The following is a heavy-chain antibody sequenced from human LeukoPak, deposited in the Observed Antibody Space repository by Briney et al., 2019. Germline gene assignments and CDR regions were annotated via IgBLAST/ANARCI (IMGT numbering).Heavy chain of an antibody. CDR2: MNPNSGNT. CDR1: GYTFTGYD. D-gene: IGHD2-21*01. CDR3: ARKGLFGSGKSWFDP. V-gene: IGHV1-8*01. Sequence: ASVKVSCKASGYTFTGYDINWVREASGQGLEWMGWMNPNSGNTASAQKFQGRVTMTTNTSISTAYMELTGLRSEDTAMYFCARKGLFGSGKSWFDPWGQGTLVTVSS. J-gene: IGHJ5*02.